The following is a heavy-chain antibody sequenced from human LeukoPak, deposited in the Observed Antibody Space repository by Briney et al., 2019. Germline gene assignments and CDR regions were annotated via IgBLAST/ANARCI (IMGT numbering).Heavy chain of an antibody. V-gene: IGHV3-7*01. Sequence: GGSLRLSCAASGFTFSSYWMSWVRQAPGKGLEWVASIKQDGGETFYVDSVKGRFTISRDNAKNSLYLQMNSLRAEDTAVYYCARTDYYGIFDYWGQGTLVTVSS. J-gene: IGHJ4*02. CDR1: GFTFSSYW. D-gene: IGHD3-10*01. CDR2: IKQDGGET. CDR3: ARTDYYGIFDY.